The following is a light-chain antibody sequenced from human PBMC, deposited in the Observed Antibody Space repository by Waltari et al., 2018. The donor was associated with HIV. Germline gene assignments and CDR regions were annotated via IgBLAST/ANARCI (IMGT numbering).Light chain of an antibody. CDR2: SAS. Sequence: IQLPHSPSSVSGSVGDRVTINCRASQDISNSLAWYQQRPGKAPKLLIYSASNLQTGVPSRFSGSGSGTDFTLTISSLQPEDFATYYCQQASFFPLTFGPGTKVEVK. CDR3: QQASFFPLT. V-gene: IGKV1-12*01. J-gene: IGKJ3*01. CDR1: QDISNS.